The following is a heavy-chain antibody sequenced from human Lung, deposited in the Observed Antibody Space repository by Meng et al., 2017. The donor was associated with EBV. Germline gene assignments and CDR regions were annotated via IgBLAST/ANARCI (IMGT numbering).Heavy chain of an antibody. Sequence: QVHLQQWAAGLLVPSATLSLTCPVSGGSISRSNWWSWVRQSPRKGLGWIGEIYQSGTPNYNPSLNSRVTILVDKSKTQFSLKLSSVTAADTAVYYCARYSRPNRRLVSWYFDYWGQGTLVTVSS. CDR3: ARYSRPNRRLVSWYFDY. CDR1: GGSISRSNW. CDR2: IYQSGTP. V-gene: IGHV4-4*02. J-gene: IGHJ4*02. D-gene: IGHD6-13*01.